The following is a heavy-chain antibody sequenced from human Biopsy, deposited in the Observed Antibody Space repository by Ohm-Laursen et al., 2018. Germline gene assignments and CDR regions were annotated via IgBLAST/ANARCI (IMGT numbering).Heavy chain of an antibody. CDR2: IYWDDDE. J-gene: IGHJ6*02. Sequence: TQTLTLTCTFSGFSLSSGMCVTWIRQPPGKALEWLAHIYWDDDEHYSTSLKTRLTISKDTSKNQVVLTMTNMDPVDTATYYCARFLEYSDSVDFYYGMDVWGQGTTVTVSS. CDR3: ARFLEYSDSVDFYYGMDV. D-gene: IGHD2/OR15-2a*01. V-gene: IGHV2-70*01. CDR1: GFSLSSGMC.